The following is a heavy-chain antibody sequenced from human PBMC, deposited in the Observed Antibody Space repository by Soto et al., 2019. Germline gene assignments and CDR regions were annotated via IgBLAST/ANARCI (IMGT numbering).Heavy chain of an antibody. CDR2: IYYSGST. V-gene: IGHV4-30-4*01. D-gene: IGHD2-2*01. CDR3: ARVLQDIVVVPAASRTKPNWFDP. J-gene: IGHJ5*02. Sequence: PSETLSLTCTVSGGSISSGDYYWSWIRQPPGKGLEWIGYIYYSGSTYYNPSLKSRVTISVDTSKNQFSLKLSSVTSADTAVYYCARVLQDIVVVPAASRTKPNWFDPWGQGNLVTVSS. CDR1: GGSISSGDYY.